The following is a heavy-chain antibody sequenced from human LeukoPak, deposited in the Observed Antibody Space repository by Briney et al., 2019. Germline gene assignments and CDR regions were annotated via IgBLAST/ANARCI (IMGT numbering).Heavy chain of an antibody. CDR3: ALTLDTAMAYYFGY. CDR2: ISAYNGNT. V-gene: IGHV1-18*01. Sequence: ASVKVSCKASGYTFTSYGISWVRQAPGQGLEWTGWISAYNGNTNYAQKLQGRVTMTTDTSTSTAYMELRSLRSDDTAVYYCALTLDTAMAYYFGYWGQGTLVTVSS. CDR1: GYTFTSYG. D-gene: IGHD5-18*01. J-gene: IGHJ4*02.